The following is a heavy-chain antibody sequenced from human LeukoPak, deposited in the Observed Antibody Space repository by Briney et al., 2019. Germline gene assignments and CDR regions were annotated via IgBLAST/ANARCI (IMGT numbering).Heavy chain of an antibody. CDR1: GAYISSYY. V-gene: IGHV4-59*01. CDR2: IHYGGTT. J-gene: IGHJ6*03. CDR3: ASLTTRYYFMDV. Sequence: SETLSLTCTVSGAYISSYYWTWIRQSPGKGLEWIGYIHYGGTTNYSPSLQSRVIMSVDTAKNQFSLKMSSVTAAGTAVYYCASLTTRYYFMDVWGKGATVTVSS. D-gene: IGHD4-11*01.